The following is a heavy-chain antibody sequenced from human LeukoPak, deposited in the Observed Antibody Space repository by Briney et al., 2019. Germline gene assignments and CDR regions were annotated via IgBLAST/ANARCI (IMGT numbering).Heavy chain of an antibody. J-gene: IGHJ5*02. CDR1: GGSISSYY. CDR2: IYTTGNT. Sequence: PSETLSLTCIVSGGSISSYYWSWIRQPAGKGLEWIGRIYTTGNTNYNPSLKSRVTMSIDTSKKQFSLKLSSVTAADTAVYYCARGKYYYDSNSSHRYFDPWGQGTLVTVSS. V-gene: IGHV4-4*07. D-gene: IGHD3-22*01. CDR3: ARGKYYYDSNSSHRYFDP.